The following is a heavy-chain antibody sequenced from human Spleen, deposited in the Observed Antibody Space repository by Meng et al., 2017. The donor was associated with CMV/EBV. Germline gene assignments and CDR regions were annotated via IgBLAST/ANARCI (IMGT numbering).Heavy chain of an antibody. CDR3: ARDPSNGYPPTDLDY. J-gene: IGHJ4*02. D-gene: IGHD5-24*01. V-gene: IGHV3-38-3*01. Sequence: GESLKISCAASGFTVSSNEMSWVRQAPGKGLEWVSSISGGSTYYADSRKGRFTISRDNSKNTLYLQMNSLRAEDTAVYYCARDPSNGYPPTDLDYWGQGTLVTVSS. CDR1: GFTVSSNE. CDR2: ISGGST.